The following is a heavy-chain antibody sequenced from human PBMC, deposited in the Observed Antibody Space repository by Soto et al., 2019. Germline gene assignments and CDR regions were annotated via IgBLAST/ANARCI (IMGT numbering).Heavy chain of an antibody. D-gene: IGHD5-18*01. V-gene: IGHV3-49*03. CDR3: TREGVRGYSYGYPYYYYYMDV. CDR2: IRSKAYGGTT. Sequence: GGSLRLSCTDSGFTFGDYAMSWFLQAPGKGLEKIGFIRSKAYGGTTEYAATVKGRFTISRDDSKSIAYLQMNSLKTEDTAVYYCTREGVRGYSYGYPYYYYYMDVWGKGTTVTVSS. J-gene: IGHJ6*03. CDR1: GFTFGDYA.